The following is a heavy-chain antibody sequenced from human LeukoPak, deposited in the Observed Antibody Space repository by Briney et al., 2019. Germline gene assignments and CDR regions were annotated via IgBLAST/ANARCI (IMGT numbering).Heavy chain of an antibody. J-gene: IGHJ5*02. D-gene: IGHD2-15*01. Sequence: SETLSLTCTVSGDSISSYYWSWIRQPPGKGLEWIAYIYYSGSTSYNPSLKSRVTISTDTSKKQFSLNLSSVTAADTAVYYCARARSRGCSGGNCYSNWFDPWGQGTLVTVSS. CDR1: GDSISSYY. CDR2: IYYSGST. CDR3: ARARSRGCSGGNCYSNWFDP. V-gene: IGHV4-59*08.